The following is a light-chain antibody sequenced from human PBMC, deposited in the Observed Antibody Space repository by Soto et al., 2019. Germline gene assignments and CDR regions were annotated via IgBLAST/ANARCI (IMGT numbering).Light chain of an antibody. V-gene: IGLV2-14*01. Sequence: QSVLTQPASVSGSHGQSITISCTGSSSDVGGYKYVSWYQQYPGKAPKLMIYDVSNRPSGVSNRFSGSKSGNTASLTISGLQAEDEADYYCSSYTSSSTYVFGTGTKVTVL. J-gene: IGLJ1*01. CDR3: SSYTSSSTYV. CDR1: SSDVGGYKY. CDR2: DVS.